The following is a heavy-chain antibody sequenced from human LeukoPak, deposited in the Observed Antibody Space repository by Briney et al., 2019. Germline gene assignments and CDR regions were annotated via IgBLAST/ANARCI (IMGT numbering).Heavy chain of an antibody. CDR3: ARDQESIAARSWFDP. CDR1: GFAFSSYS. D-gene: IGHD6-6*01. J-gene: IGHJ5*02. CDR2: ISSSSSYI. Sequence: GGSLRLSCAASGFAFSSYSMNWVRQAPGKGLEWVSSISSSSSYIYYADSVKGRFTISRDNAKNSLYLQINSLRAEDTAVYYCARDQESIAARSWFDPWGQGTLVTVSS. V-gene: IGHV3-21*01.